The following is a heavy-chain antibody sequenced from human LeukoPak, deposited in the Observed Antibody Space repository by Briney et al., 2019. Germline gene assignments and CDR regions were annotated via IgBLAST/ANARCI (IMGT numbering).Heavy chain of an antibody. J-gene: IGHJ3*02. CDR2: ISYDGGNK. V-gene: IGHV3-30*18. CDR3: AKGTHYYDSSGYWGAFDI. Sequence: GGSLRLSCAASGFTFSSNDIHWVRQAPGKGLEWVVVISYDGGNKYYADSVKGRFAIYRDNSKNTLYLQMNSLRAEDTAVYYCAKGTHYYDSSGYWGAFDIWGQGTMVTVSS. CDR1: GFTFSSND. D-gene: IGHD3-22*01.